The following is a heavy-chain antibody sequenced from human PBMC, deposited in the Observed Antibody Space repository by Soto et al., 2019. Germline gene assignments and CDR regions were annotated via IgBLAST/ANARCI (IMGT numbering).Heavy chain of an antibody. J-gene: IGHJ4*02. Sequence: GGSLRLSCEVSGFSVTANYMSWVRQAPGKGLEWVSVIYSGGSTYYADSVKGRFTISRDNSKNTLYLQMNSLRAEDTAVYYCAYSSTPFDYWGQGTLVTVS. CDR1: GFSVTANY. D-gene: IGHD6-13*01. CDR2: IYSGGST. V-gene: IGHV3-53*01. CDR3: AYSSTPFDY.